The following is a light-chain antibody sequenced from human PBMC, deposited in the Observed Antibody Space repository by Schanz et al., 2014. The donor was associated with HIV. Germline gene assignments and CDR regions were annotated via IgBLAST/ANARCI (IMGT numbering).Light chain of an antibody. CDR1: SSDVGDYNY. Sequence: QSALTQPASVSGSPGQSVTISCTGTSSDVGDYNYVSWYQQHPGKAPKIMIYEVSKRPSGVPDRFSDSKSDNAASLTISGLQPEDEADYYCISYTRDTVLFGGGTKLTVL. J-gene: IGLJ2*01. V-gene: IGLV2-14*01. CDR2: EVS. CDR3: ISYTRDTVL.